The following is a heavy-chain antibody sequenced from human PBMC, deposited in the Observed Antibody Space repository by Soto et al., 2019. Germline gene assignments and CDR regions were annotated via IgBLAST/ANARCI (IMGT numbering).Heavy chain of an antibody. CDR1: GGSFDGYY. Sequence: XTLSLPCPLYGGSFDGYYWSWIRQSPGKGLEWIGEIHHSGSTKYNPYLKSRLSLSVDTSTKQFSLKMTSITAADRGVYYCARGVDSWSGYLFWGQGTPVTVSS. D-gene: IGHD3-3*01. V-gene: IGHV4-34*01. CDR3: ARGVDSWSGYLF. CDR2: IHHSGST. J-gene: IGHJ4*02.